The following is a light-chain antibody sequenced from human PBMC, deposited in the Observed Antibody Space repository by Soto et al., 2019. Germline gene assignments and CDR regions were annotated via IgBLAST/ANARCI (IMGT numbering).Light chain of an antibody. J-gene: IGKJ5*01. V-gene: IGKV3-11*01. CDR2: GAS. CDR3: QQRRRWPIT. CDR1: QTISTF. Sequence: EIVLTQSPATLSLSPGERATLSCRATQTISTFLGWYKQKPGKAPRLLIYGASNRATGIPARFSGSGSGTDFTLTISSLEPEDFAVYYCQQRRRWPITFGQGTRLEIK.